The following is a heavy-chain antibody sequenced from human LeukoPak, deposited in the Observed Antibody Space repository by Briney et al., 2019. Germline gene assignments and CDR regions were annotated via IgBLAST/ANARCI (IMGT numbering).Heavy chain of an antibody. CDR1: GGSISSIGYF. D-gene: IGHD3-10*01. V-gene: IGHV4-61*09. Sequence: PSQTLSLTCTVSGGSISSIGYFWSWMRQPAGKGLESIGHIYSSGNTNYNPSLKSRVTISIDTSKNQFSLKVTSVTAADTAVYYCARVTYGSGNYYVYYYYMDVWGKGTTVTVSS. CDR3: ARVTYGSGNYYVYYYYMDV. CDR2: IYSSGNT. J-gene: IGHJ6*03.